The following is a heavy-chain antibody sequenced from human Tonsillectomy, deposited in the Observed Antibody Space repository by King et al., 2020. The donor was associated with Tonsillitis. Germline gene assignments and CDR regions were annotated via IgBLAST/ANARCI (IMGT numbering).Heavy chain of an antibody. D-gene: IGHD2-15*01. CDR1: GYSFTSYW. J-gene: IGHJ2*01. CDR3: ARLLHERDTGGSPDPAYEWYIDL. CDR2: IYPGDSDT. Sequence: DVQLVESGAEVKKPGESLKISCKGSGYSFTSYWIGWVRQMPGKGLEWMGIIYPGDSDTRYSPSFQGQVTISADKSISTAYLQWSSLKASDTAMYYCARLLHERDTGGSPDPAYEWYIDLWGRGTLVTVSS. V-gene: IGHV5-51*01.